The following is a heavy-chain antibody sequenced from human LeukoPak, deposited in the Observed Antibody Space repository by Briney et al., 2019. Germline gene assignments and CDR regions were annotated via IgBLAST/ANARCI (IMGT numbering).Heavy chain of an antibody. Sequence: ASVKVSCKASGYTFTSYAMHWVRQAPGQRLEWMGWINAGNGNTKYSQKFQGRVTITRDTSASTAYMELSSLRSEDTGVYYCARPLFAKGLYDYVWGSYRYDYYFDYWGQGTLVTVSS. V-gene: IGHV1-3*01. J-gene: IGHJ4*02. CDR3: ARPLFAKGLYDYVWGSYRYDYYFDY. CDR1: GYTFTSYA. CDR2: INAGNGNT. D-gene: IGHD3-16*02.